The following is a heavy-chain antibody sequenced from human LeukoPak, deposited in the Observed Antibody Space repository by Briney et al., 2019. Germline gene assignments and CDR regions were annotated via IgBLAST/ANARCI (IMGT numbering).Heavy chain of an antibody. J-gene: IGHJ4*02. V-gene: IGHV3-7*01. CDR2: LKNDGSEK. D-gene: IGHD2/OR15-2a*01. CDR3: SNGIYDNSC. CDR1: GFSFSSYW. Sequence: PGGSLRLSCAASGFSFSSYWMSWVRQAPGNGMVWVGNLKNDGSEKYYAQSARGRFTTTRDNDQKSMYLKMNSLRAEDTAVYYCSNGIYDNSCWGQGTLVTVSS.